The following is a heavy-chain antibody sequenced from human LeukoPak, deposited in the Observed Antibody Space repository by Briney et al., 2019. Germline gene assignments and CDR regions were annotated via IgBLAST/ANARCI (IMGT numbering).Heavy chain of an antibody. D-gene: IGHD6-6*01. V-gene: IGHV3-33*06. J-gene: IGHJ5*02. CDR2: IWYDGSNK. Sequence: GGSLRLSCAASGFTFSSYGMHWVRQAPGKGLEWVAVIWYDGSNKYYADSVKGRFTISRDNSKNTLYLQMNSLRAEDTAVYYCANSIAARTYNWFDPWGQGTLVTVSS. CDR1: GFTFSSYG. CDR3: ANSIAARTYNWFDP.